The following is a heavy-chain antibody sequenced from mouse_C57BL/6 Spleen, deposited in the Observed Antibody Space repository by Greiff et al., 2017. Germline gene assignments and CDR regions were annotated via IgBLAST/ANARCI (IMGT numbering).Heavy chain of an antibody. CDR2: IDPENGDT. J-gene: IGHJ2*01. D-gene: IGHD1-1*01. CDR3: ARDYGCNSGD. CDR1: GYTFTDYY. V-gene: IGHV14-4*01. Sequence: EVQLQQSGPELVRPGASVKLSCTASGYTFTDYYMHWVKQRPEQGLEWIGWIDPENGDTDYDSKFKGKATLTVDTSSNTAYLQLISLTSEDAAVYYCARDYGCNSGDWGQGTTLTVSS.